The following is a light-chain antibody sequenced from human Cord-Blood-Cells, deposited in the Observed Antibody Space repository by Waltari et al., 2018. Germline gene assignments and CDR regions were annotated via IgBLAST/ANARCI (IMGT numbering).Light chain of an antibody. CDR3: QQSYSTPIT. Sequence: DIQMTQSPSSLSASVVDRVNITCRASQSISSYLNWYQQKPGNAPKLLIYAASSLQSGVPSRFSGSGSGTDFTLTISSLQPEDFATYYCQQSYSTPITFGQGTRLEIK. CDR1: QSISSY. V-gene: IGKV1-39*01. J-gene: IGKJ5*01. CDR2: AAS.